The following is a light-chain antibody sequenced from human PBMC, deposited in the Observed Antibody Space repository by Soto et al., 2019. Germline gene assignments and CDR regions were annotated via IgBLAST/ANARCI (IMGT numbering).Light chain of an antibody. CDR1: QNSGNY. Sequence: DIQMTQSPSTLSASVGDRVSITCRASQNSGNYLAWFQQTPGEAPKLLIYKASSLHGGVPSRFSGGGSGTDFTLTISGLQTDDLATYYCQHYHGYPRTFGPGTRVEI. CDR3: QHYHGYPRT. V-gene: IGKV1-5*03. CDR2: KAS. J-gene: IGKJ1*01.